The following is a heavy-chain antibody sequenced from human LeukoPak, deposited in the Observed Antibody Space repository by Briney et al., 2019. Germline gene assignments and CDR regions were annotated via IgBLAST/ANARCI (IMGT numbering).Heavy chain of an antibody. CDR1: GGSISSYY. D-gene: IGHD5-24*01. Sequence: PSETLSLTCTVSGGSISSYYWSWIRQPPGKGLEWIGYIYYSGSTNYNPSLKSRVTISVDTSKNQFSLKLSSVTAADTAVYYCAREGSRGYTDYWGQGTLVTVPS. CDR3: AREGSRGYTDY. CDR2: IYYSGST. J-gene: IGHJ4*02. V-gene: IGHV4-59*01.